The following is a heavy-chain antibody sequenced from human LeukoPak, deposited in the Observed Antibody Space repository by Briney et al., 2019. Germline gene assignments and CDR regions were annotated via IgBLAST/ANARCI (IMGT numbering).Heavy chain of an antibody. D-gene: IGHD3-9*01. CDR3: ARGGWKYDILTGYFGNYYYYYYMDV. J-gene: IGHJ6*03. CDR2: MNSNSGNT. V-gene: IGHV1-8*01. Sequence: GASVKVSCKASGYTFTSYDINWVRQATGQGLEWMGWMNSNSGNTGYAQKFQGRVTMTRNTSISTAYMELSSLRSEDTAVYYCARGGWKYDILTGYFGNYYYYYYMDVWGKGTTVTISS. CDR1: GYTFTSYD.